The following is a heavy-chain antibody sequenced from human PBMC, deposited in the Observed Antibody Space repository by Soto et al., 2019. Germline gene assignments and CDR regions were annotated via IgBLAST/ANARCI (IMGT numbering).Heavy chain of an antibody. CDR1: GGSISSGGYY. Sequence: QVHLQESGPGLVKPSQTLSLTCTVSGGSISSGGYYWSWILQHPGKGLEWLGYIYYSGSTYYNPFLKSRVTLLVDTSKNPFFLKLSSVNAADTAVYYCGRGGDYYDSSGYSPFDYWGQGTLVTVSS. J-gene: IGHJ4*02. CDR3: GRGGDYYDSSGYSPFDY. V-gene: IGHV4-31*03. CDR2: IYYSGST. D-gene: IGHD3-22*01.